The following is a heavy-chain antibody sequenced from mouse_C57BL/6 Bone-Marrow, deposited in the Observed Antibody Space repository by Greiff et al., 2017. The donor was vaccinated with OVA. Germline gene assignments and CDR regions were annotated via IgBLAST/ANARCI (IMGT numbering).Heavy chain of an antibody. CDR2: INYDGSST. J-gene: IGHJ1*03. Sequence: EVKLVESEGGLVQPGSSMKLSCTASGFTFSDYYMAWVRQVPEKGLEWVANINYDGSSTYYLDSLKSRFIISRDNAKNILYLQMSSLKSEDTATYYCARDRFYGNYGYFDVWGTGTTVTVSS. D-gene: IGHD2-1*01. CDR3: ARDRFYGNYGYFDV. V-gene: IGHV5-16*01. CDR1: GFTFSDYY.